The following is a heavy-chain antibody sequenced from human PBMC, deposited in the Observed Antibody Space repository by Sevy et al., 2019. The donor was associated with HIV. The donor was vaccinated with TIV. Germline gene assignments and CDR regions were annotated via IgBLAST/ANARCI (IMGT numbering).Heavy chain of an antibody. CDR1: GFTLSSYA. CDR2: ISGSGGST. J-gene: IGHJ1*01. D-gene: IGHD5-18*01. V-gene: IGHV3-23*01. CDR3: SKDRRDTAFQH. Sequence: GGSLRLSCTASGFTLSSYAMSWVRQAPGKGLEWVSAISGSGGSTYYADSVKGRFTISRDNSKNTLYLQMNSLRAEDTAVYYCSKDRRDTAFQHWGQGTLVTVSS.